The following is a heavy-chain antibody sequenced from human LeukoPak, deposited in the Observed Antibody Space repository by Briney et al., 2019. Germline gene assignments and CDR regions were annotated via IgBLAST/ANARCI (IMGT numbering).Heavy chain of an antibody. CDR1: GFTFSSYA. D-gene: IGHD7-27*01. CDR2: ISGGGGNT. Sequence: AGGSLRLSCAASGFTFSSYAMSWVRQDPGKGLEWVSAISGGGGNTYYADSVKGRFTISRDNSKNTLYLQMKSLRAEDTAVYYCAKDSSTGDDTFDIWGQGTMVTVS. CDR3: AKDSSTGDDTFDI. J-gene: IGHJ3*02. V-gene: IGHV3-23*01.